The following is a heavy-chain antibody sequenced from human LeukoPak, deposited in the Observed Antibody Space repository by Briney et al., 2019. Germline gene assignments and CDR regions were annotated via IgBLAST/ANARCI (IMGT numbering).Heavy chain of an antibody. D-gene: IGHD4-17*01. J-gene: IGHJ4*02. CDR1: GFTFSSYS. CDR3: ARERYGDYFDY. V-gene: IGHV3-48*01. Sequence: GGSLRLSCAASGFTFSSYSMNWVRQAPGKGLEWVSYISSSSNIYYADSVKGRFTISRDNAKNSLYLQMNSLRAEDTAVYYCARERYGDYFDYWGQGTLVTVSS. CDR2: ISSSSNI.